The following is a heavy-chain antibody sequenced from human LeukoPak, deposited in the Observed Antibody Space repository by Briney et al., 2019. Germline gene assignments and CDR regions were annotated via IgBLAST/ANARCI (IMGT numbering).Heavy chain of an antibody. V-gene: IGHV3-74*01. CDR1: GFTFSTYW. CDR2: INNDGSGT. CDR3: ARDGILGSHDC. Sequence: GGSLRLSCAASGFTFSTYWTHWVRQTPGKGLVWVSRINNDGSGTSYADSVKGRFTISRDNAKNTLYLQMNSLRAEDTAVYYCARDGILGSHDCWGQGTLVTVSS. J-gene: IGHJ4*02. D-gene: IGHD3-3*02.